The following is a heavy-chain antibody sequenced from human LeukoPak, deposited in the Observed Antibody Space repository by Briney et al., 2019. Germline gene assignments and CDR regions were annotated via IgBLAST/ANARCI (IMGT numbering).Heavy chain of an antibody. V-gene: IGHV1-8*01. CDR1: GYTFTSYD. D-gene: IGHD2-21*02. J-gene: IGHJ3*02. CDR2: MNPNSGNT. Sequence: EASVKVSCKASGYTFTSYDINWVRQATGQGLEWMGWMNPNSGNTGYAQKFQGRVTMTRNTSISTDYMELSSLRSEDTAVYYCARVVTAHKGFDAFDIWGQGTMVTVSS. CDR3: ARVVTAHKGFDAFDI.